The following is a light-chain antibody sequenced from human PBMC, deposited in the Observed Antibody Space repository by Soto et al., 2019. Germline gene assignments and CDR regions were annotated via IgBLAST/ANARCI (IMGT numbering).Light chain of an antibody. CDR3: SSYTSSSTLI. Sequence: QSVLTQPPSASGSPGQSVTISCTGTSSDIGAFNSISWYQQYPGKAPKLIIFDITQRPSGVPDRFSGSKSANTASLTVSGLQAEDEADYYCSSYTSSSTLIFGTGTKVTVL. CDR2: DIT. V-gene: IGLV2-8*01. J-gene: IGLJ1*01. CDR1: SSDIGAFNS.